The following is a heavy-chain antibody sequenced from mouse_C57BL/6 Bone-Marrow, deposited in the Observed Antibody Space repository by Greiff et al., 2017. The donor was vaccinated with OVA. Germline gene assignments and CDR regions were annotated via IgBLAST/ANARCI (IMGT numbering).Heavy chain of an antibody. D-gene: IGHD1-1*01. V-gene: IGHV3-5*01. CDR2: IYYSGTI. Sequence: EVQLQESGPGQVKPSQTVFLTCTVTGISITTGNYRWSLIRQFPGNKLEWIGYIYYSGTITYNPSLTSRTTITRDTPKNQFFLEMNSLTAEDTATYYCAREGDYGSSLDYWGQGTTLTVSS. CDR3: AREGDYGSSLDY. J-gene: IGHJ2*01. CDR1: GISITTGNYR.